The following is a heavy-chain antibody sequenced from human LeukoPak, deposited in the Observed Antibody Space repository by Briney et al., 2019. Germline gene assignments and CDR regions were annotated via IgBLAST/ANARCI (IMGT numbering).Heavy chain of an antibody. V-gene: IGHV2-5*01. J-gene: IGHJ1*01. CDR2: IYWNDDK. CDR3: AHRDSSGYYTGYFQH. D-gene: IGHD3-22*01. Sequence: SGPTLVKPTQTLTLTCTFSGFSLSTSGVGVGWIRQPPGKALEWLALIYWNDDKRYSPSLKSRLTITKDTSKNQVVLTMTNMDPVDTATYYCAHRDSSGYYTGYFQHWGQGTLVTVSS. CDR1: GFSLSTSGVG.